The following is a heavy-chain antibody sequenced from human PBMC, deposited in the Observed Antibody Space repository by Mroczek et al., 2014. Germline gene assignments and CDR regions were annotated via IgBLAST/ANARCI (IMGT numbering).Heavy chain of an antibody. CDR2: IYYSGST. D-gene: IGHD2-2*01. J-gene: IGHJ4*02. Sequence: KESGPGLVKPSQTLSLTCTVSGGSISSGDYYWSWIRQPPGKGLEWIGYIYYSGSTYYNPSLKGRVTISVDTSKNQFSLKLSSVTAADTAVYYCARLVVVPAAILDYWGQGTLVTVSS. CDR3: ARLVVVPAAILDY. V-gene: IGHV4-30-4*01. CDR1: GGSISSGDYY.